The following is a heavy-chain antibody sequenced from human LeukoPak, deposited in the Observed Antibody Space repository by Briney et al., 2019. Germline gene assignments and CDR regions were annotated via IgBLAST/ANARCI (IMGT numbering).Heavy chain of an antibody. D-gene: IGHD3-10*01. V-gene: IGHV3-53*01. CDR1: GFIVSSNY. J-gene: IGHJ6*02. Sequence: GGSLKLSCAASGFIVSSNYISWVRQAPGKGLEWVSVIYSGGSTYYADSVKGRFTISRDNSKNPVYLQMNSLRAEDTAVYYCARHTTAVLRGARGMDVWGQGSTVTVSS. CDR3: ARHTTAVLRGARGMDV. CDR2: IYSGGST.